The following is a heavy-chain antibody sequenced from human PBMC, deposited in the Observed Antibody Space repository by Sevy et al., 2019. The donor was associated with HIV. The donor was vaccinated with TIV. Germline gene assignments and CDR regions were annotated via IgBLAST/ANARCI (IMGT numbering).Heavy chain of an antibody. J-gene: IGHJ6*03. CDR1: GGSISSYY. CDR3: ARDSYGDYDYYYYMDV. CDR2: IYYSGST. V-gene: IGHV4-59*01. D-gene: IGHD4-17*01. Sequence: SETLCLTCTVSGGSISSYYWSWIRHPPGKGLEWIGYIYYSGSTNYNPSLKSRVTISVDTSKNQFSLKLSSVTAADTAVYYCARDSYGDYDYYYYMDVWGKGTTVTASS.